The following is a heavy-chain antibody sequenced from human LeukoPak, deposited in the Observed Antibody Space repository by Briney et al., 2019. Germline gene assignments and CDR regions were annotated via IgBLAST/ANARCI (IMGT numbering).Heavy chain of an antibody. V-gene: IGHV3-30*04. D-gene: IGHD6-13*01. CDR1: GFTFSSYA. Sequence: PGGSLRLSCAASGFTFSSYAMHWVRQAPGKGLEWVAVISYDGSNKYYADSVKGRFTISRDNSKNTLYLQMNSLRAEDTAVYYYARDLSPSSWGYYYYGMDVWGQGTTVTVSS. CDR2: ISYDGSNK. CDR3: ARDLSPSSWGYYYYGMDV. J-gene: IGHJ6*02.